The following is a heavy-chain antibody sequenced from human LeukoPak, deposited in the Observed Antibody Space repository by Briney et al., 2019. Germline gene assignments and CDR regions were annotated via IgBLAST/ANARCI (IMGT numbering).Heavy chain of an antibody. J-gene: IGHJ4*02. D-gene: IGHD3-22*01. CDR3: AKSRITMIVVEYDY. Sequence: GGSLRLSCAASGFTFSSYAMSWVRQAPGKGLEWVSAISGSGGSTYYADSVKGRFTIPRDNSKNTLYLQMNSLRAEDTAVYYCAKSRITMIVVEYDYWGQGTLVTVSS. CDR1: GFTFSSYA. V-gene: IGHV3-23*01. CDR2: ISGSGGST.